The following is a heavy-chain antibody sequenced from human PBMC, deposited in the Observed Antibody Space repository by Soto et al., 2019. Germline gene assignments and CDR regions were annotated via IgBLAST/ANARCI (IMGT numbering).Heavy chain of an antibody. V-gene: IGHV1-46*01. Sequence: ASVKVSCKASGYTFTSYYMHWVRQAPGRGLEWMRIINPSGGSTSYAQKFQGRVTMTRDTSTSTVYMELSSLRSEDTAVYYCARDKKYYDFWSGYLPLDYYYGMDVWGQGTTVTVSS. CDR2: INPSGGST. CDR3: ARDKKYYDFWSGYLPLDYYYGMDV. D-gene: IGHD3-3*01. CDR1: GYTFTSYY. J-gene: IGHJ6*02.